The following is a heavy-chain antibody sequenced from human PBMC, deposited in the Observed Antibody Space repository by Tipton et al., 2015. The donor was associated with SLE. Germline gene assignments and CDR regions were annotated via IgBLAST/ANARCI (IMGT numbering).Heavy chain of an antibody. J-gene: IGHJ4*02. CDR2: INHSGST. D-gene: IGHD3-3*01. Sequence: PSLTCAVYGGSFSGYFWSWFRQSPGKGLEWIGEINHSGSTNYNPPLESRLTILVDTAKNQFSLKLSSVTAADTAMYYCARHRGLFGLVTAYYFDSWGQGTLVTVSS. CDR3: ARHRGLFGLVTAYYFDS. V-gene: IGHV4-34*01. CDR1: GGSFSGYF.